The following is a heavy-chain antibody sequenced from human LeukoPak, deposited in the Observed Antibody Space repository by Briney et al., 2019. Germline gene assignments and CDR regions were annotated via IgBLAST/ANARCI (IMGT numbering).Heavy chain of an antibody. J-gene: IGHJ4*02. Sequence: ASVKVSCKASGYIFSDYYMHWVRQAPGQGLEWLGWINPKSGAADYAQQFRGRVTMTRDTSINTDYMELSRLRSDDTAVYYCARVSILHYYGSGSYYDYWGQGTLVTVSS. V-gene: IGHV1-2*02. CDR3: ARVSILHYYGSGSYYDY. D-gene: IGHD3-10*01. CDR2: INPKSGAA. CDR1: GYIFSDYY.